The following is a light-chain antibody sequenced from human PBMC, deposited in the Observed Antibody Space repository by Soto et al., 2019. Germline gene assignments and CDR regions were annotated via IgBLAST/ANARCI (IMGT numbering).Light chain of an antibody. V-gene: IGLV2-14*03. Sequence: QSALTQPASVSGSPGQSITISCTGTSSDIGGYNYVSWCQHHPGQAPKLMIYDVSNRPSGVSNRFSGSKSGNTASLTISGLQAEDEADYYCISYRSGSTLDYVFGTGTKLTVL. CDR1: SSDIGGYNY. CDR3: ISYRSGSTLDYV. CDR2: DVS. J-gene: IGLJ1*01.